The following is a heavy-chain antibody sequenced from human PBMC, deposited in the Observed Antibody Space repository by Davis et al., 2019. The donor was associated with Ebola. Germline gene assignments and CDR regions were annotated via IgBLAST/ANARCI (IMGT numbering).Heavy chain of an antibody. CDR1: GASIVNSNSY. V-gene: IGHV4-39*07. D-gene: IGHD3-10*01. Sequence: PSETLSLTCTVSGASIVNSNSYWTWIRQPPGKGLEWIGEITHSGGTTYNPSLKGRATISIDTSKNQFSLRLNSVSAADTAVYFCTKVPKRRVGPIFDSWGQGTLVTVSS. CDR3: TKVPKRRVGPIFDS. CDR2: ITHSGGT. J-gene: IGHJ4*02.